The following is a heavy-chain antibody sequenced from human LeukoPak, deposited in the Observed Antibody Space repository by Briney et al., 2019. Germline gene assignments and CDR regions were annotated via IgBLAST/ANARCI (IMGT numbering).Heavy chain of an antibody. J-gene: IGHJ4*02. D-gene: IGHD6-19*01. CDR2: IYYSGST. CDR3: ARRTGYSSANDY. CDR1: GGSISSYY. V-gene: IGHV4-59*08. Sequence: SETLSLTCTVSGGSISSYYWSWIRQPPGKGLEWIGYIYYSGSTNYNPSLKSRVTISVDTSKNQFSLKLSSVTAADTAVYYCARRTGYSSANDYWGQGTLVTVSS.